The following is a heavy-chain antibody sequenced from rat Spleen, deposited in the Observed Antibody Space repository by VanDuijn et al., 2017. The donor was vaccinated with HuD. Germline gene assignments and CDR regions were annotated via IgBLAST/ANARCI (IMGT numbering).Heavy chain of an antibody. Sequence: EVQLVESGGALVQPGRSMNLSCAASGFTFSDYYMAWVRQAPKKGLEWVASISYEGSSTYYGDSVKGRFTISRDDGKSTLYLQMDSLRSEDTATYYCARRARYFDYWGQGVMVTVSS. V-gene: IGHV5-22*01. CDR3: ARRARYFDY. J-gene: IGHJ2*01. CDR1: GFTFSDYY. CDR2: ISYEGSST.